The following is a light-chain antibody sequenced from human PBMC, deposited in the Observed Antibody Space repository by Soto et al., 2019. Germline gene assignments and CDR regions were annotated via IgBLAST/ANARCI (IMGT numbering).Light chain of an antibody. CDR2: AAS. Sequence: DIQMTQSPSSLSASVGDRVTITCRASRSISTYLNWYQQKPGKAPNVLIYAASSLQSGVPSRFSGSGSGTDFTLTISSLQPEDFASYYCQQRYMTPVTFGGGTKVEVK. J-gene: IGKJ4*01. V-gene: IGKV1-39*01. CDR3: QQRYMTPVT. CDR1: RSISTY.